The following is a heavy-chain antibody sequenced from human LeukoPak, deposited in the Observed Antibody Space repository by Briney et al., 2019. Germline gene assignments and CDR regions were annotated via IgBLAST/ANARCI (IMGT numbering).Heavy chain of an antibody. CDR3: AKVSGGYDYVWGSYRGFFDY. CDR2: ISGSRGST. J-gene: IGHJ4*02. Sequence: GGSLRLSCAASGFTFSSYAMSWVRQAPGKGLAWVSAISGSRGSTYYADSVKGRFTISRDNSKNTLYLQMNSLRAEDSAVYYCAKVSGGYDYVWGSYRGFFDYWGQGTLVTVSS. CDR1: GFTFSSYA. V-gene: IGHV3-23*01. D-gene: IGHD3-16*02.